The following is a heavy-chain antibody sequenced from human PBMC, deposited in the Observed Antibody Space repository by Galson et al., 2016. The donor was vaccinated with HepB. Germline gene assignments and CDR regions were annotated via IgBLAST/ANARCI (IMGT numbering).Heavy chain of an antibody. CDR2: ICGSGGRT. D-gene: IGHD3-10*01. Sequence: SLRLSCAVSACTFKNYAMNWVRQAPGKGLEWVAAICGSGGRTSYEDSVRGRFTISRDNSKNTLFLRMNSVRVEDTTVYFCAKSGFFGELDKWGQGTGVVVSS. J-gene: IGHJ4*02. CDR1: ACTFKNYA. V-gene: IGHV3-23*01. CDR3: AKSGFFGELDK.